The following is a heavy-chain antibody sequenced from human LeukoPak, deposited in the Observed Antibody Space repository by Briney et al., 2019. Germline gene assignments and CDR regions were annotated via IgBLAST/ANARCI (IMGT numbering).Heavy chain of an antibody. Sequence: GGSLRLSCAASGFTFSTYAMSWVRQAPGKGLEWVASISGNGRSTYYSDSVKGRLSISRDNSKNTLYLRVNSLRAEDTAVYYCAKERPGNYDSSGYYPYYFDYWGQGTLVTVSS. D-gene: IGHD3-22*01. V-gene: IGHV3-23*01. CDR1: GFTFSTYA. CDR2: ISGNGRST. CDR3: AKERPGNYDSSGYYPYYFDY. J-gene: IGHJ4*02.